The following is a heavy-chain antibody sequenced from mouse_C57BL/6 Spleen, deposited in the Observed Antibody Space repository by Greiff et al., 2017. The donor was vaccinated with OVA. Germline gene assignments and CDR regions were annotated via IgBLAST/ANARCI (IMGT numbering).Heavy chain of an antibody. V-gene: IGHV3-6*01. CDR2: ISYDGSN. D-gene: IGHD3-2*02. CDR1: GYSITSGYY. J-gene: IGHJ4*01. CDR3: ARDQGGYAMDY. Sequence: VQLKESGPGLVKPSQSLSLTCSVTGYSITSGYYWNWIRQFPGNKLEWMGYISYDGSNNYNPSLKNRISITRDTSKNQFFLKLNSVTTEDTATYYCARDQGGYAMDYWGQGTSVTVSS.